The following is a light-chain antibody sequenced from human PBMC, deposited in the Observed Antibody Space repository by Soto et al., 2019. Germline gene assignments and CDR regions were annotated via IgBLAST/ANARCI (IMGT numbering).Light chain of an antibody. Sequence: DIQMTQSPSTLSGSVGDRVTITCRASQTISSWLAWYQQKPGKAPKLLIYKASTLKSGVPSSFRGSGSGTEFTLTISSLQPDDFATYFCQHYNSYSEAFGQGTKVE. CDR1: QTISSW. J-gene: IGKJ1*01. CDR2: KAS. CDR3: QHYNSYSEA. V-gene: IGKV1-5*03.